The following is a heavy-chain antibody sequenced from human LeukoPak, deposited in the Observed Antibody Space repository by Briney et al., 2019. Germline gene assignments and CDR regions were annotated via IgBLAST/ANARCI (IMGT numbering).Heavy chain of an antibody. CDR3: ARGREAGPYYYYYMDV. Sequence: GASVKVSCKASGHTFTGYYMHWVRQAPGQGLEWMGRINPNSGGTNYAQKFQGRVTMTRDTSISTAYMELSRLRSDDTAVYYCARGREAGPYYYYYMDVWGKGTTVTVSS. CDR1: GHTFTGYY. CDR2: INPNSGGT. D-gene: IGHD3-10*01. V-gene: IGHV1-2*06. J-gene: IGHJ6*03.